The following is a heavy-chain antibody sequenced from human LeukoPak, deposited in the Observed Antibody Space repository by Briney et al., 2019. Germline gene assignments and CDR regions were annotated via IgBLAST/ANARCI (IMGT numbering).Heavy chain of an antibody. V-gene: IGHV3-30-3*01. CDR1: GITFSSYA. CDR2: ISYDGSNK. D-gene: IGHD6-6*01. J-gene: IGHJ5*02. CDR3: ARGRGSSSSDNWFDP. Sequence: GRSLRLSCAASGITFSSYAMHWVRQAPGKGLEWVAVISYDGSNKYYADSVKGRFTISRDNSKNTLYLQMNSLRAEDTAVYYCARGRGSSSSDNWFDPWGQGTLVTVSS.